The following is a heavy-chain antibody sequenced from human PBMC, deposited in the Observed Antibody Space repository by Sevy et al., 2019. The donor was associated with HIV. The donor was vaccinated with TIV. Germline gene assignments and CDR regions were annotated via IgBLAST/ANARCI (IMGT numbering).Heavy chain of an antibody. Sequence: SSMKVSCKASGYTFTSYGISWVRQAPGQGLEWMGWISAYNGNTNYAQKLQGRVTMTTDTSTSTAYMELRSLRSDDTAVYYCARDRSGSYYYYGMDVWGQGTTVTVSS. D-gene: IGHD1-26*01. CDR2: ISAYNGNT. J-gene: IGHJ6*02. V-gene: IGHV1-18*01. CDR1: GYTFTSYG. CDR3: ARDRSGSYYYYGMDV.